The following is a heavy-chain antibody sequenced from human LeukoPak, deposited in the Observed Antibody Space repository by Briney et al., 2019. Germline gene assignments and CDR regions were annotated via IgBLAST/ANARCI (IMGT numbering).Heavy chain of an antibody. D-gene: IGHD3-22*01. Sequence: PSETLSLTCAVSGGSISSSGYSWSWIRQPPGKGLEWIGYIYHSGSTYYSPSLKSRVTISVDRSKNQFSLKLSSVTAADTAVYYCASGNGYYYRYFDYWGQGTLVTVSS. CDR1: GGSISSSGYS. J-gene: IGHJ4*02. CDR3: ASGNGYYYRYFDY. CDR2: IYHSGST. V-gene: IGHV4-30-2*01.